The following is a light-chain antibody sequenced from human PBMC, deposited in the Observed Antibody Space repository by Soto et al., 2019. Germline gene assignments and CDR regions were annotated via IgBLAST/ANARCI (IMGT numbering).Light chain of an antibody. V-gene: IGKV1-17*01. J-gene: IGKJ1*01. CDR3: LQHNSYPWT. CDR2: AAS. Sequence: DIQMTQSPSSLSASVGDRVTITGRASQGFCNDVGWYQQRQGKAPKRLIYAASSLQIGVPSRFSGSGSGTEFTLTISSLQPEDFATYYCLQHNSYPWTFGQGTKVEIK. CDR1: QGFCND.